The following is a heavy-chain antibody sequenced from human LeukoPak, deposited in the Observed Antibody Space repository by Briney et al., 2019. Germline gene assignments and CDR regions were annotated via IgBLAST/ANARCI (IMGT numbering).Heavy chain of an antibody. J-gene: IGHJ4*02. Sequence: GGSLRLSCAASGFTFSGSATHWVRQASGKGLEWVGRIRNKANNYATTYAAAVKGRFTISRDDSQNTAYLQMNSLKTEDTAVYYCTRVGSGYPFDYWGQGTLVTVSS. CDR2: IRNKANNYAT. V-gene: IGHV3-73*01. D-gene: IGHD5-12*01. CDR1: GFTFSGSA. CDR3: TRVGSGYPFDY.